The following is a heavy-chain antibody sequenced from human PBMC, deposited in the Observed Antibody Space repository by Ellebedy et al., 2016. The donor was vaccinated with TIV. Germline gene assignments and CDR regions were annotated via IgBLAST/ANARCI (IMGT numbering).Heavy chain of an antibody. Sequence: ASVKVSCKASGGTFSSYAISWVRQAPGQGLEWMGGIIPIFGTANYAQKFQGRVTITADESTSTAYMELSSLRSEDTAVYYCARGVLRRTPPVGYYYGMDVWGQGTTVTVSS. CDR2: IIPIFGTA. CDR1: GGTFSSYA. J-gene: IGHJ6*02. V-gene: IGHV1-69*13. D-gene: IGHD3-9*01. CDR3: ARGVLRRTPPVGYYYGMDV.